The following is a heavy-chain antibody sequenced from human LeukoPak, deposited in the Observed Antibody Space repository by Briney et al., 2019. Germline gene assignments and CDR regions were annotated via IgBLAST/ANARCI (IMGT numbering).Heavy chain of an antibody. J-gene: IGHJ6*02. Sequence: GGSLRLSCAASGFTVSSSYMSWVRQAPGKGLEWVSSISSSSSYIYYADSVKGRFTISRDNAKNSLYLQMNSLRAEDTAVYYCARDRLLWFGELSFNYYGMDVWGQGTTVTVSS. CDR3: ARDRLLWFGELSFNYYGMDV. D-gene: IGHD3-10*01. CDR1: GFTVSSSY. V-gene: IGHV3-21*01. CDR2: ISSSSSYI.